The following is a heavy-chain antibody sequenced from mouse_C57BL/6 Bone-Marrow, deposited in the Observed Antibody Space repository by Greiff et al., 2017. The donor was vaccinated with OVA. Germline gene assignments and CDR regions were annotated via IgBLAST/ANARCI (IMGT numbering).Heavy chain of an antibody. D-gene: IGHD4-1*01. CDR3: ARQLGRRAWFAY. CDR1: GFTFSSYT. Sequence: EVKVEESGGGLVKPGGSLKLSCAASGFTFSSYTMSWVRQTPEKRLEWVATISGGGGNTYYPDSVKGRFTISRDNAKNTLYLQMSSLRSEDTALYYCARQLGRRAWFAYWGQGTLVTVSA. CDR2: ISGGGGNT. J-gene: IGHJ3*01. V-gene: IGHV5-9*01.